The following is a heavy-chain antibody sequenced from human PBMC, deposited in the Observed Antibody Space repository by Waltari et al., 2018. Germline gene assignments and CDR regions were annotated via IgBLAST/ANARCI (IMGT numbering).Heavy chain of an antibody. V-gene: IGHV3-48*03. CDR1: GFTFSSYE. J-gene: IGHJ4*02. CDR3: ARADMIVVVMDY. CDR2: ISSSGSTI. Sequence: EVQLVESGGGLVQPGGSLRLYCAASGFTFSSYEMNWVRQAPGKGLEWVSYISSSGSTIYYADSVKGRFTISRDNAKNSLYLQMNSLRAEDTAVYYCARADMIVVVMDYWGQGTLVTVSS. D-gene: IGHD3-22*01.